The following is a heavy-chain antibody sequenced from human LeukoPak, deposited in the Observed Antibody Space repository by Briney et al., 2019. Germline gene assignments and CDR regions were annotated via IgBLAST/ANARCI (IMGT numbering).Heavy chain of an antibody. CDR2: IYYSGST. CDR3: ARAAGDYIVVVPAAPYNWFDP. V-gene: IGHV4-59*12. D-gene: IGHD2-2*01. CDR1: GGSISSYY. J-gene: IGHJ5*02. Sequence: SETLSLTCTVSGGSISSYYWSWIRQPPGKGLEWIGYIYYSGSTNYNPSLKSRVTISVDTSKNQFSLKLSSVTAADTAVYYCARAAGDYIVVVPAAPYNWFDPWGQGTLVTVSS.